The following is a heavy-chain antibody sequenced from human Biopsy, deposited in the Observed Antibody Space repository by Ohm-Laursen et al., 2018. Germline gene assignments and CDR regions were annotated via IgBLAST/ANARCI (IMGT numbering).Heavy chain of an antibody. D-gene: IGHD3-3*01. Sequence: SETLSLTCTVSGGSISDSTYHWGWIRQSPGKGLEWIGNIYYSGNTDYSPSLKSRVTISVDTSNNQISLKLRSVTAADTAVYYCARQVDFWSGYVDYWGQGTLVAVSS. CDR1: GGSISDSTYH. V-gene: IGHV4-39*01. CDR3: ARQVDFWSGYVDY. J-gene: IGHJ4*02. CDR2: IYYSGNT.